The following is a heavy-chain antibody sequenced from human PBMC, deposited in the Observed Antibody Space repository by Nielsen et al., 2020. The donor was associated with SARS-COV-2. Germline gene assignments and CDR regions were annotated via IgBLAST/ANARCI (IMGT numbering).Heavy chain of an antibody. D-gene: IGHD5-18*01. CDR3: ARDLGGYTYGYWFDS. J-gene: IGHJ5*01. CDR1: DNTFFSYS. Sequence: ASVKVSCKASDNTFFSYSITWVRQAPGQGLEWMGIINPSDGTTTVTQKFQGRVTMTRDTSTSTVYMEMSSLRSEDTGFYYCARDLGGYTYGYWFDSWGQGTLVTVSS. CDR2: INPSDGTT. V-gene: IGHV1-46*01.